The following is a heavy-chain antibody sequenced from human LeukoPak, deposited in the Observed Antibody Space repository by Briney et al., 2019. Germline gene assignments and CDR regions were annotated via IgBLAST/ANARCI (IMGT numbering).Heavy chain of an antibody. V-gene: IGHV4-59*12. Sequence: SETLSVTCTVPGGSTSNYYWSWIREPPGEGLGWIGYIYYSGSTNYNPHLKRRATISRDTPKNQFSLNLTSVTAAATAVYYGAGDYGSGSYYNVAFDYWGQGTLVTV. J-gene: IGHJ4*02. D-gene: IGHD3-10*01. CDR2: IYYSGST. CDR3: AGDYGSGSYYNVAFDY. CDR1: GGSTSNYY.